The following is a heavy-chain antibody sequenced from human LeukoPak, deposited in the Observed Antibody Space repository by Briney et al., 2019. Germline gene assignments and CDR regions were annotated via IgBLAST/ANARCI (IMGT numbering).Heavy chain of an antibody. D-gene: IGHD7-27*01. J-gene: IGHJ4*02. Sequence: GGSLRLSCAASGFTFSSYAMSWVRQTPGKGLEWGSGISGSGLSTYYADSVKGRFTFSRDNSKNTLYLQMNSLRAEDTAVYYCARSKTGYQLGGFDYWGQGTLVTVSS. V-gene: IGHV3-23*01. CDR2: ISGSGLST. CDR1: GFTFSSYA. CDR3: ARSKTGYQLGGFDY.